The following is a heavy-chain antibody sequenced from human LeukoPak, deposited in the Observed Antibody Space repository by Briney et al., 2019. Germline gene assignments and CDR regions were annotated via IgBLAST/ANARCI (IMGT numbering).Heavy chain of an antibody. CDR3: ARDSEQTMVRGAAFDY. CDR2: IFYSGST. CDR1: GGSISTSNYY. V-gene: IGHV4-39*07. D-gene: IGHD3-10*01. Sequence: SETLSLTCTVSGGSISTSNYYWGWIRQPPGKGLEWIGNIFYSGSTYYSPSVKSRVTISLDTSRNQFSLKLSSVTAADTAVYYCARDSEQTMVRGAAFDYWGQGTLVTVSS. J-gene: IGHJ4*02.